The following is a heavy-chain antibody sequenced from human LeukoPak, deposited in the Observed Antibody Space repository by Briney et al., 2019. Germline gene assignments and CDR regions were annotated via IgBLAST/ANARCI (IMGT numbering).Heavy chain of an antibody. J-gene: IGHJ2*01. CDR3: ARDSDYVWGSYRLWYFDL. V-gene: IGHV3-23*01. D-gene: IGHD3-16*02. Sequence: GGSLRLSCAASGFTFSAYAMSWVRQAPGKGLEWVSTIRGSGGNMYYADSVKGRFTISRDNSRNTLYLQMNGLRAEDTAVYYCARDSDYVWGSYRLWYFDLWGRGTLVTVSS. CDR1: GFTFSAYA. CDR2: IRGSGGNM.